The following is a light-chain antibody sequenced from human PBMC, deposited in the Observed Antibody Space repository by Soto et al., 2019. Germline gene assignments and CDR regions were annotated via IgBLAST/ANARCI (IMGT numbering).Light chain of an antibody. CDR3: SSFTTSSSLV. J-gene: IGLJ2*01. CDR1: SSDVGAYNY. CDR2: EVS. Sequence: QSALTQPASVSGSPGQSITISCTATSSDVGAYNYVSWYQHHPGKAPKLIIYEVSNRPSDVSTRFSGSKSGNTASLTISGLQAEDEADYYCSSFTTSSSLVFGGGTKLTVL. V-gene: IGLV2-14*01.